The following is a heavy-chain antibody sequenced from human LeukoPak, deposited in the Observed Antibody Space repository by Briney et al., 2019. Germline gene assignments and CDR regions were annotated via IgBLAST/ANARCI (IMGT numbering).Heavy chain of an antibody. CDR1: GDSVSRSDSY. V-gene: IGHV4-39*01. CDR2: IYYSGRT. CDR3: ARRRYYDGSGYLE. D-gene: IGHD3-22*01. Sequence: SETLSLTCSVSGDSVSRSDSYWDWIRQPPGKGLQWIGTIYYSGRTYYSPSLKSRVTMSVDTSNNQFSLNLRSVTAADTAVYYCARRRYYDGSGYLEWGQGTLLSV. J-gene: IGHJ1*01.